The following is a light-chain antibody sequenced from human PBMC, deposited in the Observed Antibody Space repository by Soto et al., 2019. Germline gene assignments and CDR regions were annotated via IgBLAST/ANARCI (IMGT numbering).Light chain of an antibody. Sequence: QSALTQPASVSGSPGQSITISCTGTSSDVGGYKYVSWYQQHPGKAPKLMIYDVSNRPSGVSDRFSGSKSDNTASLTISGLQAEDEADYYCSSYTSSRTYVFGTRTKLTVL. J-gene: IGLJ1*01. V-gene: IGLV2-14*03. CDR3: SSYTSSRTYV. CDR1: SSDVGGYKY. CDR2: DVS.